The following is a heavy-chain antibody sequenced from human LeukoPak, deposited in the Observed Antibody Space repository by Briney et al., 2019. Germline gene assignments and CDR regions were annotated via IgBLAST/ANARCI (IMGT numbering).Heavy chain of an antibody. CDR2: INPNSGGT. D-gene: IGHD1-1*01. J-gene: IGHJ3*01. V-gene: IGHV1-2*02. CDR3: ARAKPGTTSLAFEL. CDR1: GYTFTGYY. Sequence: GASVKVSCKASGYTFTGYYMHWVRPAPGQGLEWMGYINPNSGGTNYAQNFQGRVTMTRDTSISTAYMDLSRLRSHDTAEYYCARAKPGTTSLAFELWGKGTMVTVSS.